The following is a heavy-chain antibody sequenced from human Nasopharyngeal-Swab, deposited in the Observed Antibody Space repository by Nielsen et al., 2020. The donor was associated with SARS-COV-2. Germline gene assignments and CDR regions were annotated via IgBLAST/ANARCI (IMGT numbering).Heavy chain of an antibody. Sequence: SVKVSCKASGGTFSSYAISWVRQAPGQGLEWMGGIIPIFGTANYAQKFQGRVTITAGESTSTAYMELSSLRSEGTAVYYCARGPYYDILTGYYPFDYWGQGTLVTVSS. CDR3: ARGPYYDILTGYYPFDY. D-gene: IGHD3-9*01. J-gene: IGHJ4*02. CDR1: GGTFSSYA. CDR2: IIPIFGTA. V-gene: IGHV1-69*13.